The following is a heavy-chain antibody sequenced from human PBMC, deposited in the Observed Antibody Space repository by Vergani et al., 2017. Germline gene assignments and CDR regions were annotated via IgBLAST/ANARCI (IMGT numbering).Heavy chain of an antibody. CDR3: ATGRGSRRAFDI. D-gene: IGHD1-26*01. CDR1: GFTFSSYW. J-gene: IGHJ3*02. Sequence: EVQLVESGGGLVQPGGSLRLSCAASGFTFSSYWMHWVRQAPGKGLVWVSRINSDGSSTSYADSVKGRFTISRDNAKNTLYLQMNSLRAEDTAVYYCATGRGSRRAFDIWGQGTMVTVSS. CDR2: INSDGSST. V-gene: IGHV3-74*01.